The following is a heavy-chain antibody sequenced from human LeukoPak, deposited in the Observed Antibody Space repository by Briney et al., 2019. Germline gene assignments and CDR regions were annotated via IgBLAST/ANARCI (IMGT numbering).Heavy chain of an antibody. Sequence: GGSLRLSCAASGFSFSDCAMSWVRQAPGRGLEWASSISGSAGSTYYADSMKGRFTISRDNPKNTLHLEMNSLRAEDTAIYYCTKGMATIRRHIDSWGQGTLVTVSS. CDR2: ISGSAGST. CDR1: GFSFSDCA. J-gene: IGHJ4*02. D-gene: IGHD5-24*01. CDR3: TKGMATIRRHIDS. V-gene: IGHV3-23*01.